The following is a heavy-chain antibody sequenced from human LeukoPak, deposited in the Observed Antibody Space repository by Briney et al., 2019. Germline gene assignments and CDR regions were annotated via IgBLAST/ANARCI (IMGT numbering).Heavy chain of an antibody. V-gene: IGHV3-30*18. CDR3: ANYCSSSSCHTRRAFDI. Sequence: GGSLRLSCAASGFTFSSYGMHWVRQAPGKGLEWVAVISYDGSNKYYADSVKGRFTISRDNSKNTLYLQMNSLRAEDTAVYYCANYCSSSSCHTRRAFDIWGQGTMVTVSS. J-gene: IGHJ3*02. CDR2: ISYDGSNK. D-gene: IGHD2-2*02. CDR1: GFTFSSYG.